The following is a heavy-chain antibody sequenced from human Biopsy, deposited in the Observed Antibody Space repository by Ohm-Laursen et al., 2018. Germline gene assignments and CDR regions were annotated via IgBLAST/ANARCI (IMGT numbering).Heavy chain of an antibody. CDR1: GFIFSDYK. CDR3: ATELLPPGVGGPWLDS. CDR2: ISASSSYI. Sequence: SLRLSCAASGFIFSDYKMNWVRQAPGKGLEWVSSISASSSYIYYADSVKGRFTVSRDNTKNTLYLQMNSLRAADTAIYFCATELLPPGVGGPWLDSWGQGTPVTVSS. D-gene: IGHD3-10*01. V-gene: IGHV3-21*06. J-gene: IGHJ5*01.